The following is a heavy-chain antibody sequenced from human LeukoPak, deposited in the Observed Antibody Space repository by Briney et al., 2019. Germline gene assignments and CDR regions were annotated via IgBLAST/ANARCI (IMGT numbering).Heavy chain of an antibody. CDR1: GGSFSGYY. Sequence: SETLSPTCAVYGGSFSGYYWSWIRQPPGKGLEWIGEINHSGSTNYNPSLKSRVTISVDTSKNQFSLKLSSVTAADTAVYYCARVKGYCSSTSCYRYYYYYGMDVWGQGTTVTVSS. CDR2: INHSGST. D-gene: IGHD2-2*01. V-gene: IGHV4-34*01. J-gene: IGHJ6*02. CDR3: ARVKGYCSSTSCYRYYYYYGMDV.